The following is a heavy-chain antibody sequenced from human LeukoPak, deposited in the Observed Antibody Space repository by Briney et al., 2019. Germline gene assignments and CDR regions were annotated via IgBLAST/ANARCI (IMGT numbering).Heavy chain of an antibody. Sequence: ASVKVSCKASGYTFTSYDINWVRQPTGQGLEWMGWMNPNSGNTGYAHKFQGRVTMTRNTSISTAYMELSSLKSEDTAVYYCARDLGSSWYDWNYYYYGMDVWGQGTTVTVSS. J-gene: IGHJ6*02. D-gene: IGHD6-13*01. CDR1: GYTFTSYD. CDR2: MNPNSGNT. V-gene: IGHV1-8*01. CDR3: ARDLGSSWYDWNYYYYGMDV.